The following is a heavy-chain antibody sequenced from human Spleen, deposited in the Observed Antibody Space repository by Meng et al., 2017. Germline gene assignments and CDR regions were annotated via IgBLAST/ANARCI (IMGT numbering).Heavy chain of an antibody. CDR2: MKSNVDGGTV. CDR3: SGHVDY. V-gene: IGHV3-15*01. J-gene: IGHJ4*01. Sequence: GESLKISCAASGFTFNSYAMSWVRQAPGKGLEWIGRMKSNVDGGTVDYAAAVKGRFFISRDDSENTFYLQMNSLKTEDTAVYYCSGHVDYWGQGTLVTVSS. CDR1: GFTFNSYA.